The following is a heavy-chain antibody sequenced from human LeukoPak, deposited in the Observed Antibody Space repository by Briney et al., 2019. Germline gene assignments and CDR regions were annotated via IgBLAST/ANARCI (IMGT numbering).Heavy chain of an antibody. CDR1: GFTFDDYP. CDR3: AKATVWYYFDY. V-gene: IGHV3-9*01. D-gene: IGHD3-16*01. Sequence: AGGSLRLSCAASGFTFDDYPMHWVRQAPGKGLEWVSGISWNSGNIGYADSVKGRFTISRDNAKNSLYLQMNSLRAEDTALYYCAKATVWYYFDYWGQGTLVTVSS. CDR2: ISWNSGNI. J-gene: IGHJ4*02.